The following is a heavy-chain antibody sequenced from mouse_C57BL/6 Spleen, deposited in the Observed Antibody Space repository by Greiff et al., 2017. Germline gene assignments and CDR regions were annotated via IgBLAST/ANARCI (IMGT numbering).Heavy chain of an antibody. J-gene: IGHJ2*01. D-gene: IGHD1-1*01. Sequence: QVQLQQSGPELVKPGASVKISCKASGYAFSSSWMNWVKQRPGQGLEWIGRIYPGDGDTNYNGKFKGKATLAADKSSSTAYMQLSSLTSEDSAVYFCARDAYYGSSLDYWGQGTTLTVSS. CDR1: GYAFSSSW. CDR2: IYPGDGDT. V-gene: IGHV1-82*01. CDR3: ARDAYYGSSLDY.